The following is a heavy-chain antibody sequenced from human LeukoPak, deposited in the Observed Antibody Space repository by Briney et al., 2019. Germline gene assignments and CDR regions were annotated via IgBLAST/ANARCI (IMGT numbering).Heavy chain of an antibody. CDR1: GFNFGSYS. J-gene: IGHJ4*02. CDR2: MSADSATT. D-gene: IGHD5-18*01. V-gene: IGHV3-23*01. Sequence: GRSLRLSCAASGFNFGSYSMTWVRQAPGKGLEWVSVMSADSATTFYADSVKGRFTISRDNAKNTLYLQMNSLKTEDTAVYYCTRVKEGLIRSYGSLEVGSLLDYWGQGTLVTVSS. CDR3: TRVKEGLIRSYGSLEVGSLLDY.